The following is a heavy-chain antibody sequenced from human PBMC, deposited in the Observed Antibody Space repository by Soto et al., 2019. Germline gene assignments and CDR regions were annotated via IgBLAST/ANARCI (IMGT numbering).Heavy chain of an antibody. CDR2: INAGNGNT. V-gene: IGHV1-3*01. CDR1: GSTLTRYS. Sequence: ASVKVSCKASGSTLTRYSIHWVRQAPGQRLEWMGWINAGNGNTKFSQKFQGRVTITRDTSASTAYMELRGLRSEDTAVYYSAKVRRPYSFGWDLDSWGPGTLVTVSS. CDR3: AKVRRPYSFGWDLDS. D-gene: IGHD5-12*01. J-gene: IGHJ4*02.